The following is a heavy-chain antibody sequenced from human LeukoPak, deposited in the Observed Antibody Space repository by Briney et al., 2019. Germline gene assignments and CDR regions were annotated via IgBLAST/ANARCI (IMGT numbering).Heavy chain of an antibody. D-gene: IGHD3-10*01. J-gene: IGHJ4*02. Sequence: ASVKVSCKASGYTFTSYGISWVRQAPGQGLEWMGWISAYNGNTNYAQKLQGRVTMTTDTSTSTAYMELRSLRSDDTAVYYCARGLYLLGHHGSGIQFDYWGQGTLVTVSS. CDR1: GYTFTSYG. V-gene: IGHV1-18*01. CDR3: ARGLYLLGHHGSGIQFDY. CDR2: ISAYNGNT.